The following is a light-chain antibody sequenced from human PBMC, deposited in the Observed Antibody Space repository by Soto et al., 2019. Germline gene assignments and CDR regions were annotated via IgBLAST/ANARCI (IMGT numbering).Light chain of an antibody. CDR3: QERSDRLS. CDR2: DAT. CDR1: QSVGSN. J-gene: IGKJ4*01. V-gene: IGKV3-11*01. Sequence: VVLTQSPATLSLSLGESASLSCRASQSVGSNLAWYQQKRGQAPRLLIYDATERATGIPARFTGSRSGTDFTLTISRLEPDDFAVYYGQERSDRLSFGGGTVVEI.